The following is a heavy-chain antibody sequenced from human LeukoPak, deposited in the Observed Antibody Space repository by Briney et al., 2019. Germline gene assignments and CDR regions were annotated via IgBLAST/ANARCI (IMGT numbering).Heavy chain of an antibody. CDR2: IDTNSGNP. J-gene: IGHJ5*02. CDR3: ARGQYQLLWSWFDP. Sequence: GASVKVSCKVSGYTLTELSMHWVRQAPGKGLEWMGWIDTNSGNPTYAQDFTGRFVFSLDTSVSTAYLQIYSLKTEDTAIYYCARGQYQLLWSWFDPWGQGTLITVSS. D-gene: IGHD2-21*01. CDR1: GYTLTELS. V-gene: IGHV7-4-1*01.